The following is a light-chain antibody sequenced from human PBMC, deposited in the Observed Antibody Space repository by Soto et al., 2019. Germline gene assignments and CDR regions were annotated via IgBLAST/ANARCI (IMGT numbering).Light chain of an antibody. J-gene: IGKJ4*01. Sequence: EVVMTQSPATLSVSPGERATLSCRASRGIGSTLAWYQQKPGQTPRLLIYDTDTRATGVPARFIGSASGTEFTLNITSLQSEDFAIYYCQHYVTWPLTFGGGTRVENK. V-gene: IGKV3-15*01. CDR3: QHYVTWPLT. CDR2: DTD. CDR1: RGIGST.